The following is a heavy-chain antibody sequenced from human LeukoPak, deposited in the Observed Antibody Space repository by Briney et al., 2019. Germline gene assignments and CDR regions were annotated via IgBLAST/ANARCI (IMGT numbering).Heavy chain of an antibody. CDR2: VYYTGNT. CDR3: ARGEGTVVNRGGAFDV. CDR1: GGPISSGDYY. D-gene: IGHD4-23*01. V-gene: IGHV4-30-4*01. J-gene: IGHJ3*01. Sequence: SQTLSLTCTVSGGPISSGDYYWTWIRQPPGKGLEWIGYVYYTGNTYYNPSLERRLTMSVDTSKNQFSLNLSSVTAADTAVYFCARGEGTVVNRGGAFDVWSQGTMVTVSS.